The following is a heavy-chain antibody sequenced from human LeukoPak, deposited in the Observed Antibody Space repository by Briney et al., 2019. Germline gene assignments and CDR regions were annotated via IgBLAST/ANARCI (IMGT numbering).Heavy chain of an antibody. D-gene: IGHD2-15*01. J-gene: IGHJ4*02. V-gene: IGHV3-7*05. CDR2: IKQDGSEK. Sequence: GGSLRLSCAASGFTFSYYWMTWVRQAPGKGLEWVAHIKQDGSEKYYVDSVKGRFTISRDNAKNSLYLQMNSLRAEDTAVYYCARDRGVYCSSGTCEAPYWGQETLVTVSS. CDR1: GFTFSYYW. CDR3: ARDRGVYCSSGTCEAPY.